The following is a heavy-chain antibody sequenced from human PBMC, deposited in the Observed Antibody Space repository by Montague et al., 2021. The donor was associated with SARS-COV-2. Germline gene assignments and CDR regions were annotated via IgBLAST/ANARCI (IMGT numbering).Heavy chain of an antibody. V-gene: IGHV4-59*01. CDR2: IYYSGST. Sequence: SETLSLTCTVSGGSISSYYWSWIRQPPGKGLEWIGYIYYSGSTNYNPSLKSRVTISVDTSKNQFSLKLSSVTAVDTAVYYCARVSRITIFGVVGWFDPWGQGTRVTVSS. D-gene: IGHD3-3*01. CDR3: ARVSRITIFGVVGWFDP. CDR1: GGSISSYY. J-gene: IGHJ5*02.